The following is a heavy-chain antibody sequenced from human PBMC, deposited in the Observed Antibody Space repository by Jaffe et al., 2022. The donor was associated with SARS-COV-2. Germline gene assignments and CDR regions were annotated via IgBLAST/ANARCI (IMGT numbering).Heavy chain of an antibody. CDR2: ISYDGSNK. D-gene: IGHD1-26*01. CDR1: GFTFSNYG. Sequence: QVQLVESGGGVVQPGRSLRLSCAASGFTFSNYGMHWVRQAPGKGLEWVAVISYDGSNKYYADSVKGRFTISRDNSKNTLYLQINSLRAEDTAVYYCAKDGSSTYFEYWGQGTLVTVSS. V-gene: IGHV3-30*18. J-gene: IGHJ4*02. CDR3: AKDGSSTYFEY.